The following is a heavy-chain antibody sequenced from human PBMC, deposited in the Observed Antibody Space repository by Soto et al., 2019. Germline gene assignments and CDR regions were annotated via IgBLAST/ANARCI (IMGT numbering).Heavy chain of an antibody. V-gene: IGHV1-69*13. CDR3: ARVGPAHYYDSSGYYSPLDY. J-gene: IGHJ4*02. D-gene: IGHD3-22*01. Sequence: SVKVSCKASGDTFSSYAINWVRQAPGQGLEWMGGIIPMFGTANYAQKFKGRVTITAGGSTSTVYMELSSLRSEDTAVYYCARVGPAHYYDSSGYYSPLDYWGQGTLVTVSS. CDR2: IIPMFGTA. CDR1: GDTFSSYA.